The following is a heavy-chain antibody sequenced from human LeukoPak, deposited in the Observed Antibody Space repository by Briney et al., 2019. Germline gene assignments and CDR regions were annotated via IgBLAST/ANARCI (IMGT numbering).Heavy chain of an antibody. CDR3: ARRVIFGVYHDY. D-gene: IGHD3-3*01. CDR1: GGSISSSSYY. Sequence: SETLSLTCTVSGGSISSSSYYWGWIRQPPGRGLGGTGSIYYSGSTYYNPSLKSRLTISVDTSKNQFSLKLSSVTAADTAVYYCARRVIFGVYHDYWGQGTLVTVSS. V-gene: IGHV4-39*01. J-gene: IGHJ4*02. CDR2: IYYSGST.